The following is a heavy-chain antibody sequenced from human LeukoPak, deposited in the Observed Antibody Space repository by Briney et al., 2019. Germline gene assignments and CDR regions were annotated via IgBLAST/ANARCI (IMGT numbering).Heavy chain of an antibody. V-gene: IGHV3-7*01. Sequence: PGGSLRLSCAASGFTFSSYWMSWVRQAPGKGLEWVANIKQDGSEKYYVDSVKGRFTISRDNAKNSLYLQMNSLRAEDTAVYYCARVRGYSGYDGPFDYWGQGTLVTVSS. CDR3: ARVRGYSGYDGPFDY. CDR1: GFTFSSYW. D-gene: IGHD5-12*01. CDR2: IKQDGSEK. J-gene: IGHJ4*02.